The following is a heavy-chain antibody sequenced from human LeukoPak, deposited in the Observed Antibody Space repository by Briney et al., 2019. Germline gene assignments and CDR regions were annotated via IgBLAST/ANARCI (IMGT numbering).Heavy chain of an antibody. J-gene: IGHJ6*03. V-gene: IGHV3-21*01. D-gene: IGHD2-15*01. CDR1: GFAFSHYN. CDR3: ARDHELYCSGGSCSRMDV. Sequence: PGGSLRLSCAASGFAFSHYNMNWVRQAPGKGLEWVSSISGSSSYIYYADSVKGRFTISRDNARNSLYLQMNSLRAEDTAVYYCARDHELYCSGGSCSRMDVWGKGTTVTISS. CDR2: ISGSSSYI.